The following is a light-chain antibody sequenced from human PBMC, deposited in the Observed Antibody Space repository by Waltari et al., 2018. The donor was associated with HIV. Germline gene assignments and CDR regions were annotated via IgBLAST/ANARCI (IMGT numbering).Light chain of an antibody. Sequence: EIVMTQSPATLSVFPGDRSTLSCRPSQSVSSNLAWYQQKPGQAPRPLIYGASTRATGIPARFSGSGSGTEFTLTISSLQSEDFAVYSCQQYYNWPPLTFGGGTKVEI. CDR2: GAS. CDR1: QSVSSN. V-gene: IGKV3-15*01. CDR3: QQYYNWPPLT. J-gene: IGKJ4*01.